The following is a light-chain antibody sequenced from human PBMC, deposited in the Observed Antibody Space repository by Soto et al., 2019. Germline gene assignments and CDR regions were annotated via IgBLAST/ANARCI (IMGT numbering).Light chain of an antibody. Sequence: EIVMTQSPATLSVSPGERATLSCRASQSVGSNLAWYQQKPGQAPRLLIYGASTRATGIPARFSGSGSGTGFTLTISRLEPEDFAVYYCQQYGILWTFGQGTKVEIK. CDR1: QSVGSN. CDR3: QQYGILWT. CDR2: GAS. V-gene: IGKV3-15*01. J-gene: IGKJ1*01.